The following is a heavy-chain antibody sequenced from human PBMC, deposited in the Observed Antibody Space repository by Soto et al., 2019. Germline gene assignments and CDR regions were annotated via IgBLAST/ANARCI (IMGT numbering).Heavy chain of an antibody. CDR3: ARIEMASIK. CDR1: GASIRSGGFY. Sequence: SETLSLTCSVSGASIRSGGFYWSWLRQSPGKGLEWIGHIYYTGSTFVSPSLKGRLTLSLDTSKNQFSLDLSSVTAADTAMYYCARIEMASIKWGRGTLVTVSS. D-gene: IGHD5-12*01. V-gene: IGHV4-31*03. CDR2: IYYTGST. J-gene: IGHJ4*02.